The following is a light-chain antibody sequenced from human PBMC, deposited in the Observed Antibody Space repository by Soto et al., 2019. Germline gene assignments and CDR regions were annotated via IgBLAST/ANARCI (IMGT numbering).Light chain of an antibody. Sequence: QSVLTQPPSVSAAPGQKVTISCSGGSSNIGNNYVSWYQQVAGTTPKLLIFDNNKRPSGIPDRFSGSKSGTSATLGIAGLQTGDAADYYCATWDSSLSAWLFGGGTKLTV. V-gene: IGLV1-51*01. CDR1: SSNIGNNY. CDR2: DNN. CDR3: ATWDSSLSAWL. J-gene: IGLJ3*02.